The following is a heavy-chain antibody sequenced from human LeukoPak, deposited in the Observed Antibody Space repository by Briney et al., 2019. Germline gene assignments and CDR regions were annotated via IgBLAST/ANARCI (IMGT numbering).Heavy chain of an antibody. J-gene: IGHJ4*02. V-gene: IGHV5-51*01. CDR2: IYPAESDT. CDR3: ARQSRDGSKTRGYYFDY. Sequence: GESLEISFQVSGYLFTHYWIGWVRQMPGKGLESMGRIYPAESDTTYSPSFQGQVTISADNSISTVYLQWSSLKASDTAMYYCARQSRDGSKTRGYYFDYWGQGTLVTVSS. D-gene: IGHD3-10*01. CDR1: GYLFTHYW.